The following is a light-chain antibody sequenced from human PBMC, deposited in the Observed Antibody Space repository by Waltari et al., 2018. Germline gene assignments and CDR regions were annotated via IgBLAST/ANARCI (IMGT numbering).Light chain of an antibody. CDR3: ATWDDSLSGWV. Sequence: QSVLPQLPSASGPPGQGVTISCSGSSSNIGENYVYWYQQFPGTSPKLLIHRNNQRPSGVPDRFSGSKSGTSAFLVISGLRSEDEADYHCATWDDSLSGWVFGGGTKVTVL. CDR2: RNN. J-gene: IGLJ3*02. CDR1: SSNIGENY. V-gene: IGLV1-47*01.